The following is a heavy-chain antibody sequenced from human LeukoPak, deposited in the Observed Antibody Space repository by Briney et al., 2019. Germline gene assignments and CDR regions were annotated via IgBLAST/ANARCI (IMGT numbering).Heavy chain of an antibody. Sequence: GGSLRLSCAASGFTFSSYSMNWVRQAPGKGLEWVSYISSSSITIYYADSVKGRFTISRDNAKNSLYLQMNSLRDEDTAVYYCARRHYYGSGIGAFDIWGQGTMVTVSS. V-gene: IGHV3-48*02. CDR3: ARRHYYGSGIGAFDI. CDR1: GFTFSSYS. D-gene: IGHD3-10*01. J-gene: IGHJ3*02. CDR2: ISSSSITI.